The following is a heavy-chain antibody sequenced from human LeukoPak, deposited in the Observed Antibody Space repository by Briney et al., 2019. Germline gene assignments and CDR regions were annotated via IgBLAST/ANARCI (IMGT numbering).Heavy chain of an antibody. CDR2: IYYSGST. V-gene: IGHV4-59*01. CDR3: ARGRFGSSSSSDY. J-gene: IGHJ4*02. Sequence: PSETLSPTCTVSSGSISTFYWNWIRQPPGKGLEWIGYIYYSGSTNYNPSLRSRVTILVDTSKNQFSLKLTSVTAADTAVYYCARGRFGSSSSSDYWGQGNLVTVSS. D-gene: IGHD6-6*01. CDR1: SGSISTFY.